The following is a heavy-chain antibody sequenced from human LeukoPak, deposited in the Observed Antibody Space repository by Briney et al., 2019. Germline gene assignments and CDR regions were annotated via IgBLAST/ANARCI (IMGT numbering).Heavy chain of an antibody. D-gene: IGHD1-26*01. CDR3: ARVVGAGVTDYFDY. J-gene: IGHJ4*02. Sequence: PSETLSLTCTVSGGSISSYYWGWIRQPPEEGLKWIGSIYYSGSTYYNSSLQSRVTISVGTSNNQFSLKLSSVTAADTAVYYCARVVGAGVTDYFDYWGQGTLVTVSS. V-gene: IGHV4-39*07. CDR1: GGSISSYY. CDR2: IYYSGST.